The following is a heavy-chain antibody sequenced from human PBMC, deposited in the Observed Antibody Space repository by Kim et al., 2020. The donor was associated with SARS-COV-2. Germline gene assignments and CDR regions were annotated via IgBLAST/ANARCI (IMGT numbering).Heavy chain of an antibody. CDR2: ISYDGSNK. CDR3: AKAGAAKYYFDY. D-gene: IGHD6-25*01. J-gene: IGHJ4*02. V-gene: IGHV3-30*18. Sequence: GGSLRLSCAASGFTFSSYGMHWVRQAPGKGLEWVAVISYDGSNKYYADSVKGRFTISRDNSKNTLYLQMNSLRAEDTAVYYCAKAGAAKYYFDYWGQGTLVTVSS. CDR1: GFTFSSYG.